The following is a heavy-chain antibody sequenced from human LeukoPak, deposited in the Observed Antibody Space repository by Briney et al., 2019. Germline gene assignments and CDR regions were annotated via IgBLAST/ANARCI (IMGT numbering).Heavy chain of an antibody. D-gene: IGHD2-2*01. CDR1: GFIFSSFQ. CDR3: ARGKVPATIYWFDP. Sequence: PGGSLILSCAASGFIFSSFQMNWVRQAPGKGLEWLSYISSSGSTIYYADSVKGRFTISRDNAKNSLFLQMNSLRVEDTAVYYCARGKVPATIYWFDPWGQGTLVTVSS. J-gene: IGHJ5*02. CDR2: ISSSGSTI. V-gene: IGHV3-48*03.